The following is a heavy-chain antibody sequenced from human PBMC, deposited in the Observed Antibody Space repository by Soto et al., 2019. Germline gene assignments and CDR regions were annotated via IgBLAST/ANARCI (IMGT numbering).Heavy chain of an antibody. CDR1: GYSFTSYW. D-gene: IGHD3-22*01. CDR2: IDPSDSYT. Sequence: PGESLKISRKGSGYSFTSYWISWVRQMPGKGLEWMGRIDPSDSYTNYSPSFQGHVTISADKSISTAYLQWSSLKASDTAMYYCAMQYYYDSSGSYGMDVWGQGTTVTVSS. CDR3: AMQYYYDSSGSYGMDV. V-gene: IGHV5-10-1*01. J-gene: IGHJ6*02.